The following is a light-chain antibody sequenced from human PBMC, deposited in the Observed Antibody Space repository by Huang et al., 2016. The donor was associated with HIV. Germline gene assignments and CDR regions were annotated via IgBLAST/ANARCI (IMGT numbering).Light chain of an antibody. CDR3: QQYDKWPPGLT. J-gene: IGKJ4*01. CDR2: DTS. V-gene: IGKV3D-15*01. CDR1: QNDRNN. Sequence: EIKMPQSPATMSVSPGGRVTLSCRASQNDRNNLAWYQQKTGQAPRLLIYDTSTRASGIPARFSGSESGTEFTLTISGLQSEDFAIYYCQQYDKWPPGLTFGGGTKVEI.